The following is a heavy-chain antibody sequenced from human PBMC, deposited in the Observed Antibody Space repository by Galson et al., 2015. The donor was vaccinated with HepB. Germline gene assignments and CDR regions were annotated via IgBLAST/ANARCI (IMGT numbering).Heavy chain of an antibody. CDR3: ARHPVRRYSGYDWPPDAFDI. D-gene: IGHD5-12*01. V-gene: IGHV5-10-1*01. Sequence: QSGAEVKKPGESLRISCKGSGYSFTSYWISWVRQMPGKGLEWMGRIDPSDSYTNYSPSFQGHVTISADKSISTAYLQWSSLKASDTAMYYCARHPVRRYSGYDWPPDAFDIWGQGTMVTVSS. J-gene: IGHJ3*02. CDR1: GYSFTSYW. CDR2: IDPSDSYT.